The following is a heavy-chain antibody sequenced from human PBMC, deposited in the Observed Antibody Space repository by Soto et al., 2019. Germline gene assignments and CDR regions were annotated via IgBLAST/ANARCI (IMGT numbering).Heavy chain of an antibody. V-gene: IGHV1-69*13. CDR1: GFTFTSYG. Sequence: GASVKVSCKASGFTFTSYGITWVRPAPGQGLEWLGGIIPVFDTINNARKFQGRVTITADEYTATADMELTSLTSEDTAVYFCARDPRIYSTSASCHSYFDYWGQGTLVNVSS. CDR3: ARDPRIYSTSASCHSYFDY. CDR2: IIPVFDTI. J-gene: IGHJ4*02. D-gene: IGHD2-2*01.